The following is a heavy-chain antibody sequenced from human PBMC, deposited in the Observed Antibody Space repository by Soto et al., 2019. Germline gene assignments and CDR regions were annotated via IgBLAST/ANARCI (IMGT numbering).Heavy chain of an antibody. J-gene: IGHJ6*02. CDR1: GFTFSSYS. CDR3: ARDRSSAVHYYYYGMDV. CDR2: ISSSSSYI. V-gene: IGHV3-21*01. Sequence: VGSLRLSCAASGFTFSSYSMNWVRQAPGKGLEWVSSISSSSSYIYYADSVKGRFTISRDNAKNSLYLQMNSLRAEDTAVYYCARDRSSAVHYYYYGMDVWGQGTTVTVSS. D-gene: IGHD6-19*01.